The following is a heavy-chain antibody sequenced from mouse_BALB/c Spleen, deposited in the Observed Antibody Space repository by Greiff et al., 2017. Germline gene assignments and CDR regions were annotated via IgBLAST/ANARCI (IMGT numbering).Heavy chain of an antibody. CDR2: ISSGGST. Sequence: EVKLMESGGGLVNPGGSLKLSCAASGFTFSSYAMSWFRQTPEKRLEWVASISSGGSTYYPDSVKGRFTISRDNARNILYLQMSSLRSEDTAMYYCASPYGNYAWFAYWGQGTLVTVSA. J-gene: IGHJ3*01. D-gene: IGHD2-10*02. CDR3: ASPYGNYAWFAY. V-gene: IGHV5-6-5*01. CDR1: GFTFSSYA.